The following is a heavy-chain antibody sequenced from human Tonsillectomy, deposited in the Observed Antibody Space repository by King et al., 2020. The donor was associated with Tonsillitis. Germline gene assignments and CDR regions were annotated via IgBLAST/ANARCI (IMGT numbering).Heavy chain of an antibody. V-gene: IGHV4-59*08. J-gene: IGHJ6*03. CDR1: GGSISSYY. D-gene: IGHD7-27*01. CDR2: IYYSGST. CDR3: ARRMWGYYYYMDV. Sequence: VQLQESGPGLVKPSETLSLTCTVSGGSISSYYWSWIRQPPGKGLEWIGYIYYSGSTNYNPYLKSRVTISVDTSKNQFSLKLSSVTAADTAVYYCARRMWGYYYYMDVWGKGTTVTVSS.